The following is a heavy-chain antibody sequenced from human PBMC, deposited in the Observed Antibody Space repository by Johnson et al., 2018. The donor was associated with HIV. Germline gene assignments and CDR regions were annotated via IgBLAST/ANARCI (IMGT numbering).Heavy chain of an antibody. CDR1: GFTFRNYG. CDR3: ARDAPDSGSYHAFDI. J-gene: IGHJ3*02. D-gene: IGHD1-26*01. V-gene: IGHV3-30*03. CDR2: ISYDGSVK. Sequence: QVQLVESGGGVVQPGRSLRLSCVASGFTFRNYGMHWVRQAPGKGLEWVAVISYDGSVKYYADSVKGRFTISRDNSKNTLYLQMNSLRAEDTAVYYCARDAPDSGSYHAFDIWGQGTMVTVSS.